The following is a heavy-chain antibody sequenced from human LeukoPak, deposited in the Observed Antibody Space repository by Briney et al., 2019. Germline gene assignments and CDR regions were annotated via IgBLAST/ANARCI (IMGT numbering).Heavy chain of an antibody. CDR1: GGSISSYY. J-gene: IGHJ5*02. CDR3: ARGDYDSSGYSPHNWFDP. D-gene: IGHD3-22*01. CDR2: IYYSGST. V-gene: IGHV4-59*01. Sequence: PSETLSLTCTVSGGSISSYYWSWIPQPPGKGLEWIGYIYYSGSTNYNPSLKSRVTISVDTSKNQFSLKLSSVTAADTAVYYCARGDYDSSGYSPHNWFDPWGQGTLVTVSS.